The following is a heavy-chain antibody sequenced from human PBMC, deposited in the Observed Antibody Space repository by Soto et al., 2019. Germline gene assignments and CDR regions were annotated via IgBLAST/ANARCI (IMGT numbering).Heavy chain of an antibody. D-gene: IGHD3-3*01. V-gene: IGHV3-30-3*01. Sequence: QVQLVESGGGVVQPGRSLRLSCAASGFTFSSCAMHWVRQAPGKGLEWVALISYDGSNKYYADSVKGRFTISRDNSKNSLYLQMNSLSAEDTAVYYCERDKSDLRFLEWSYSFEYWGKSTLAT. J-gene: IGHJ4*02. CDR3: ERDKSDLRFLEWSYSFEY. CDR2: ISYDGSNK. CDR1: GFTFSSCA.